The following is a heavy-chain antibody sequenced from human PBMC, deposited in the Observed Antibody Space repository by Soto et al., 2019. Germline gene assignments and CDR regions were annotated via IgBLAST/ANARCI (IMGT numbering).Heavy chain of an antibody. CDR1: GGYTSGYY. D-gene: IGHD1-26*01. CDR3: ARHKKWAEQGWFDP. CDR2: IHSSGTT. J-gene: IGHJ5*02. Sequence: QVQLQESGPGLVKPSETVSVTCNVSGGYTSGYYWTWIRQSPGKGLEWIGYIHSSGTTTYNPSLKSRVTISIDTSKNQVYLRVTSVTAADTAIYYCARHKKWAEQGWFDPWGQGTQVTVSS. V-gene: IGHV4-59*01.